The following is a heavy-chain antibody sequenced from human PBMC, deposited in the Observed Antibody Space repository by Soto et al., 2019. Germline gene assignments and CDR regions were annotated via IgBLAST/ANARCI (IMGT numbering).Heavy chain of an antibody. CDR3: ARESEDLTSNFDY. CDR2: ISSTTNYI. Sequence: GGSLRLSCAASGFTFTRYSMNWVRQAPGKGLEWVSSISSTTNYIYYGDSMKGRFTISRDNAKNSLYLEMNSLRAEDTAVYYCARESEDLTSNFDYWSQGTLVTVSS. CDR1: GFTFTRYS. V-gene: IGHV3-21*06. J-gene: IGHJ4*02.